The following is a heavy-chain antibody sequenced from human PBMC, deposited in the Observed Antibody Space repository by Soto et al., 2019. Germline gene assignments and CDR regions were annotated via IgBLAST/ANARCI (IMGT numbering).Heavy chain of an antibody. CDR1: GGSISSYC. D-gene: IGHD3-3*01. CDR3: ARGGNYFDFWSGYLL. CDR2: IYTSGIT. Sequence: NPSETLSLTCTVSGGSISSYCCSWIRQPAWKGLEWIGRIYTSGITNYNPSLKSRVTMSVDTSKNQFYLKLSSVTAADTAVYYCARGGNYFDFWSGYLLWGQGTLV. V-gene: IGHV4-4*07. J-gene: IGHJ4*02.